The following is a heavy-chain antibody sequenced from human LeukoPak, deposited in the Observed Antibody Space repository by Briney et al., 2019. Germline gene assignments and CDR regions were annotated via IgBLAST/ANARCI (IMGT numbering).Heavy chain of an antibody. CDR3: ARGIAAAGVPATIDY. CDR1: GGSISSYY. CDR2: IYYSGST. V-gene: IGHV4-59*08. D-gene: IGHD6-13*01. J-gene: IGHJ4*02. Sequence: SETLSLTRTVSGGSISSYYWSWIRQPPGKGLEWIGYIYYSGSTNYNPSLKSRVTISVDTSKNQFSLKLSSVTAADTAVYYCARGIAAAGVPATIDYWGQGTLVTVSS.